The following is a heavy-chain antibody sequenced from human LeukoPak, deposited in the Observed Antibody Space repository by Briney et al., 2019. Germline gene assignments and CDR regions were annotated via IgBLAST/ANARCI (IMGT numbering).Heavy chain of an antibody. D-gene: IGHD6-19*01. CDR2: IYHSGSS. CDR3: AGIAVAGTRPDNWFDP. V-gene: IGHV4-4*02. J-gene: IGHJ5*02. Sequence: SGTLSLACAVSGGSISSSNWWSWVRQPPGKGLEWIGGIYHSGSSNYNPSLKSRVTISVDKSKNQFSLKLSSVTAADTAVYYCAGIAVAGTRPDNWFDPWGQGTLVTVSS. CDR1: GGSISSSNW.